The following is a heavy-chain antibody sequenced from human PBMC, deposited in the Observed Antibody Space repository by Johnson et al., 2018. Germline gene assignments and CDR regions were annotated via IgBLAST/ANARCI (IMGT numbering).Heavy chain of an antibody. CDR1: GFTFSSYS. Sequence: EVQLVESGGGLVQPGGSLRLSCAASGFTFSSYSMNSVRQAPGKGLEWVSYISSSSSTIYYADSVKGRFTISRDNAKNSLYLQVTSLRAEETAVYYCARDLQYQLQGYYYYYYDMDVWGKGTTVTVSS. D-gene: IGHD2-2*01. V-gene: IGHV3-48*01. J-gene: IGHJ6*03. CDR3: ARDLQYQLQGYYYYYYDMDV. CDR2: ISSSSSTI.